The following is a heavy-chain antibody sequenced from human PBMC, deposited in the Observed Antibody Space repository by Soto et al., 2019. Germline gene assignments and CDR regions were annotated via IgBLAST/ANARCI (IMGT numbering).Heavy chain of an antibody. V-gene: IGHV4-61*01. Sequence: SETLSLTCTVSGGSVSSGSYYWSWIRQPPGKGLEWIGYIYYSGSTNYNPSLKSRVTISVDTSKNQFSLKLSSVTAADTAVYYCARFSLVYNWETDRSSWLGLDYWGQGTLVTVSS. D-gene: IGHD6-13*01. J-gene: IGHJ4*02. CDR1: GGSVSSGSYY. CDR2: IYYSGST. CDR3: ARFSLVYNWETDRSSWLGLDY.